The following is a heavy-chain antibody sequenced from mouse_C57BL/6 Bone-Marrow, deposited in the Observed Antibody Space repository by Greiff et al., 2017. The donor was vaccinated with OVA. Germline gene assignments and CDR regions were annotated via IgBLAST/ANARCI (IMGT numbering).Heavy chain of an antibody. CDR1: GYTFTSYW. CDR3: ASYGSSPAWFAY. D-gene: IGHD1-1*01. J-gene: IGHJ3*01. Sequence: VQLQQPGAELVKPGASVKLSCKASGYTFTSYWMHWVKQRPGQGLEWTGMIHPNSGSTNYNEKFKSKATLTVDKSSSTAYMQLSSLTSEDSSVYYCASYGSSPAWFAYWGQGTLVTVSA. CDR2: IHPNSGST. V-gene: IGHV1-64*01.